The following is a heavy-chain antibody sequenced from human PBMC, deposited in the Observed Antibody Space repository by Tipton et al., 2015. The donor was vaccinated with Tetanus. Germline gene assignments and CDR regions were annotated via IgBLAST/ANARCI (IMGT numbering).Heavy chain of an antibody. CDR1: GGSFSGYN. J-gene: IGHJ5*02. V-gene: IGHV4-34*01. Sequence: TLSLTCAVYGGSFSGYNWSWIRQPPGKGLEWIGDINHSGSTNYSPSLKSRVTISVDTSKNQFSLNLNSVTAADTAIYYCARGLTSPSMGIWFDPWGQGTLVTVSP. D-gene: IGHD2-2*01. CDR3: ARGLTSPSMGIWFDP. CDR2: INHSGST.